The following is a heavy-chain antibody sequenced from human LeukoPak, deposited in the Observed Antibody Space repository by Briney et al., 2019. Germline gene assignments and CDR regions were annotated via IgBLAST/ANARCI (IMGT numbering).Heavy chain of an antibody. CDR3: ARSDGSPMNWFDP. D-gene: IGHD5-18*01. CDR2: ISSSSSYI. V-gene: IGHV3-21*04. J-gene: IGHJ5*02. CDR1: GFTFSSYS. Sequence: GGSLRLSCAASGFTFSSYSMNWVRQAPGKGLEWVSSISSSSSYIYYADSVKGRFTISRDNAKNSLYLQMNSLRAEDTAVYYCARSDGSPMNWFDPWGQGTLVTVSS.